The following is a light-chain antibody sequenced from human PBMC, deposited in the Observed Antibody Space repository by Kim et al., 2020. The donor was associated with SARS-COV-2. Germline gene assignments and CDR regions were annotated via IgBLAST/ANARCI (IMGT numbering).Light chain of an antibody. CDR3: SSYTSSSTLV. V-gene: IGLV2-14*03. CDR2: DVS. CDR1: SSDVGGYNY. J-gene: IGLJ3*02. Sequence: GQSITISCTATSSDVGGYNYVSWYQQHPGKAPKLMIYDVSNRPSVVSNRFSGSKSGNTASLTISGLQAEDEADYYCSSYTSSSTLVFGGGTQLTVL.